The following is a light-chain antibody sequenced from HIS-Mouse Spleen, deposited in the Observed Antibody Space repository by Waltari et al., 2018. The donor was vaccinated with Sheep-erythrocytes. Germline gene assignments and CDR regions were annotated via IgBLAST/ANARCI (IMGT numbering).Light chain of an antibody. CDR1: SSDVGSYNL. V-gene: IGLV2-23*01. CDR2: EGS. CDR3: CSYAGSSTPWV. J-gene: IGLJ3*02. Sequence: QSALTQPASVSGSPGQSITIPCTGTSSDVGSYNLVPWYQHTPGKAPKLMIYEGSKRPSGVSNRFSGYKSGNTASLTISGLQAEDEADYYCCSYAGSSTPWVFGGGTKLTVL.